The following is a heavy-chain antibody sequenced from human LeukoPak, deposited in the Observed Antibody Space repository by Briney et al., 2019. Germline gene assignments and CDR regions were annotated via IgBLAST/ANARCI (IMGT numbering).Heavy chain of an antibody. D-gene: IGHD1-1*01. CDR3: ATMNWRYPTDDY. CDR1: GYTLTELF. Sequence: ASVKVSCKVSGYTLTELFMHWVRQAPGKGLEWMGGFDPEDGETIYAQKFQGRVTMTEDTSTGTAYMELSSLRSEDTAVYYCATMNWRYPTDDYWGQGTLVTVSS. V-gene: IGHV1-24*01. CDR2: FDPEDGET. J-gene: IGHJ4*02.